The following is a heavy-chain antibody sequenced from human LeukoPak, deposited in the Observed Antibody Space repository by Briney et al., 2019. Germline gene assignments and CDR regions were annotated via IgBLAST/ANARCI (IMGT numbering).Heavy chain of an antibody. D-gene: IGHD4-17*01. CDR2: ISYNERNK. Sequence: GGSLRLSCTASGFTFSSSGMYWVRQAPGKGLEWVALISYNERNKVYSDSVKGRFTIARDNSKNTLYLQMDSLRLDDTAVYFCAKDLGDYGDYDPPGYWGQGTLITVSS. CDR1: GFTFSSSG. J-gene: IGHJ4*02. V-gene: IGHV3-30*18. CDR3: AKDLGDYGDYDPPGY.